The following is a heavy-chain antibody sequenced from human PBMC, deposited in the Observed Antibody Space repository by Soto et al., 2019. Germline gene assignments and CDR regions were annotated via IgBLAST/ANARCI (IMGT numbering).Heavy chain of an antibody. CDR3: ARRLPLWGSYPYGRYFDY. Sequence: SIRSASYSGTLKISQFAWFRKPTGKGLEWIGEINHSGSTNYNSSLMSRVTISIDTSKDQFSLKLSSVTAADTAVYYCARRLPLWGSYPYGRYFDYWGQGTLGTVSS. CDR1: SGTLKISQ. D-gene: IGHD3-16*01. J-gene: IGHJ4*02. CDR2: INHSGST. V-gene: IGHV4-34*01.